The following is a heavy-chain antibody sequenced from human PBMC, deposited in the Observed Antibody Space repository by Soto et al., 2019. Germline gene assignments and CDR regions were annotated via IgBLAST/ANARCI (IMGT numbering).Heavy chain of an antibody. V-gene: IGHV3-23*01. CDR3: AKDVGVVVPAQVAY. J-gene: IGHJ4*02. D-gene: IGHD2-2*01. CDR1: GFTFSSYA. CDR2: ISGSGGST. Sequence: PGGSLRLSCAASGFTFSSYAMSWVRQAPGKGLEWVSAISGSGGSTYYADSVKGRFTISRDNSRNTLYLQMNSLRAEDTAVYYCAKDVGVVVPAQVAYWGQGTLVPVSS.